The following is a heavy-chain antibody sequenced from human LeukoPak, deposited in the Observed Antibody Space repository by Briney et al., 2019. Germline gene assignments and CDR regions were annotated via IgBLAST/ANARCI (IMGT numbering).Heavy chain of an antibody. D-gene: IGHD6-13*01. V-gene: IGHV1-69*06. J-gene: IGHJ6*03. CDR3: ARTTESHSWRTRYYSYYMDV. Sequence: SVKVSCKASGGTFSSYAISWVRQAPGQGLEWMGGIIPIFGTANYAQKFQGRVTITADKSTSTAYMELSSPRSEDTAVYYCARTTESHSWRTRYYSYYMDVWGKGTTVTVSS. CDR2: IIPIFGTA. CDR1: GGTFSSYA.